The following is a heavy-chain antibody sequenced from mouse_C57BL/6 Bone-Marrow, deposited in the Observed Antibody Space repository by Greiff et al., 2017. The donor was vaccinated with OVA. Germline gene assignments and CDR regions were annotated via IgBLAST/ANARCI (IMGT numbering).Heavy chain of an antibody. V-gene: IGHV1-15*01. J-gene: IGHJ1*03. D-gene: IGHD2-3*01. CDR3: TINDGYFHWYFDV. CDR1: GYTFTDYE. CDR2: IDPETGGT. Sequence: QVQLQQSGAELVRPGASVTLSCKASGYTFTDYEMHWVKQTPVHGLEWIGAIDPETGGTAYNQKFKGKAILTADKSSSTAYMELRSLTSEDSAVYYCTINDGYFHWYFDVWGTGTTVTVSS.